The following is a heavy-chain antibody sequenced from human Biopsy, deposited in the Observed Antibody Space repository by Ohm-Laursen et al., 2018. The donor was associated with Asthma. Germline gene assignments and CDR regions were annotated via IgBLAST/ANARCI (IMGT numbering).Heavy chain of an antibody. V-gene: IGHV1-3*01. CDR3: ARTYYDFLTGQVNDAFAL. CDR2: INAANGNT. D-gene: IGHD3-9*01. J-gene: IGHJ3*01. Sequence: SVKVSCKPSGYTFINYAIHWVRQAPGHSLEWMGWINAANGNTKYSQKFQGRLTISRDTSASTAYMDLSSLRSEDTAMYYCARTYYDFLTGQVNDAFALWGQGTMVTVSS. CDR1: GYTFINYA.